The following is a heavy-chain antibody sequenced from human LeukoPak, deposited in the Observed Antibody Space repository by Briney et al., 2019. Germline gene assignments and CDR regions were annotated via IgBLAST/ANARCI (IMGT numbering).Heavy chain of an antibody. CDR1: GCTFTSYG. V-gene: IGHV1-18*01. D-gene: IGHD2-2*01. CDR2: ISAYNGNT. CDR3: ARVVSGLNFTQNCSSTSCYYYYYYMDV. J-gene: IGHJ6*03. Sequence: GASVKVSCKASGCTFTSYGISWVRQAPGQGLEWMGWISAYNGNTNYAQKLQGRVTMTTDTSTSTAYMELRSLRSDDTAVYYCARVVSGLNFTQNCSSTSCYYYYYYMDVWGKGTTVTVSS.